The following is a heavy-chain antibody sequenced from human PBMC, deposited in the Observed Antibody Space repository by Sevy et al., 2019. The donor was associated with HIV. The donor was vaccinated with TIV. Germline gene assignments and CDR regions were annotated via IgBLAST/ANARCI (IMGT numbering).Heavy chain of an antibody. CDR3: TRSAAEAKNFYCGGDCYSDY. V-gene: IGHV1-2*02. Sequence: ASVKVSCKASGYTFTGYYLHWVRQAPGQGLGWMGWINPKSGGTNYAPKFQGRVTMTRDTSISTASMELSRLRSDDTAVYYCTRSAAEAKNFYCGGDCYSDYWGQGTLVTVSS. CDR2: INPKSGGT. CDR1: GYTFTGYY. J-gene: IGHJ4*02. D-gene: IGHD2-21*02.